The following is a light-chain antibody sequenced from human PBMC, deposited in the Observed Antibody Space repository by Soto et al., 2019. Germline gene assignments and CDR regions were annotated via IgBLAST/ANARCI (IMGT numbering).Light chain of an antibody. J-gene: IGKJ2*01. CDR1: QDINNW. V-gene: IGKV1-5*01. CDR3: QQYFHSPVT. CDR2: DVS. Sequence: DLQMTQSPSTLSAFVGDRVTITCRATQDINNWFAWYQQKPGKAPRLLIYDVSTLQPGVPSRFSGRGSGTEATLIISSLQPDDVATYYCQQYFHSPVTFGRGTKVEIK.